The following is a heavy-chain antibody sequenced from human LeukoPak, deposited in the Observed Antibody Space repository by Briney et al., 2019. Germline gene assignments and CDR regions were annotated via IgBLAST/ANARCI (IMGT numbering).Heavy chain of an antibody. D-gene: IGHD6-13*01. J-gene: IGHJ6*02. CDR2: ISGDGGST. Sequence: GGSLRLSCAASGFTFSTYAMHWVRQAPGKGLEWVSLISGDGGSTYYADSVKGRFTISRDNSKNSLYLQMNSLRTEDTALYYCANGYSSTYYYYGMDVWGQGTTVTVSS. CDR1: GFTFSTYA. CDR3: ANGYSSTYYYYGMDV. V-gene: IGHV3-43*02.